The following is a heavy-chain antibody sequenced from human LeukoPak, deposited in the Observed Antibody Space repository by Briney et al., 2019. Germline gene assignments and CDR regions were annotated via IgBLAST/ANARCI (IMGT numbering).Heavy chain of an antibody. V-gene: IGHV4-59*08. CDR2: IYYSGST. D-gene: IGHD6-19*01. CDR1: GGSISSYY. J-gene: IGHJ4*02. CDR3: ARGVSGWYYFDY. Sequence: SETLFLTCTVSGGSISSYYWSWIRQPPGKGLEWIGYIYYSGSTNYNPSLKSRVTISVDTSKNQFSLKLSPVTAADTAVYYCARGVSGWYYFDYWGQGTLVTVSS.